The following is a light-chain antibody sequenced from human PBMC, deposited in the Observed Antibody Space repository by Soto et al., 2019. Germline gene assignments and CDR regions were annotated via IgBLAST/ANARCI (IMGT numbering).Light chain of an antibody. CDR2: DVS. CDR1: NNEVSGYKY. V-gene: IGLV2-14*03. J-gene: IGLJ1*01. CDR3: NSYTNSGTYV. Sequence: QSALTQPASVSGSPGQSITISCTGSNNEVSGYKYVSWYQHLPGKAPELMIYDVSNRPSGVSDRFTGSKSGNTASLTISGLQAEDEADYYCNSYTNSGTYVFGTGTKVTVL.